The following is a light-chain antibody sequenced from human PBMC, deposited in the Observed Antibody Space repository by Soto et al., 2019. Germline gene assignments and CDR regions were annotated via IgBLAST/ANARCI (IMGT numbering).Light chain of an antibody. CDR2: DTS. CDR1: RPVRSN. J-gene: IGKJ4*01. Sequence: EIVMTQSPANMSVSPGERVAVSCRASRPVRSNLAWYQQKPGQPPRLLIYDTSTRATGVPTRFSGSRSGAEFTLTINSLQSEDFAVYYCQPYNNWPLTFGGGTKV. V-gene: IGKV3-15*01. CDR3: QPYNNWPLT.